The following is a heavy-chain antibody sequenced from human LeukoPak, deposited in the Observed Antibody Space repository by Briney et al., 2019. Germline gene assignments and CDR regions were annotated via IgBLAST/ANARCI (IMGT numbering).Heavy chain of an antibody. V-gene: IGHV4-39*01. D-gene: IGHD2-21*02. CDR3: ARLCQVTTCAMFEY. CDR1: SDSLSSGLYH. J-gene: IGHJ4*02. Sequence: PSETLSLTCTVYSDSLSSGLYHWGWIRQPPGKGLTWIGSVYYRGSTLFSASFENRVAMHVDRSKNQFSLNLNSGTAAETATYYCARLCQVTTCAMFEYWGQGILVTVAS. CDR2: VYYRGST.